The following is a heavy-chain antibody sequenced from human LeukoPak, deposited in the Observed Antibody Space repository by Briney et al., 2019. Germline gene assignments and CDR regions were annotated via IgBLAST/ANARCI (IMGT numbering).Heavy chain of an antibody. V-gene: IGHV4-34*01. CDR1: GGSFSGYY. D-gene: IGHD3-10*01. CDR2: INHSGST. CDR3: ARAPNYGSGRYTDY. Sequence: SETLSLTCAVYGGSFSGYYWSWIRQPPGKGLEWIGEINHSGSTNYNPSLKSRVTISVDTSKNQFSLKLSPVTAADTAVYYCARAPNYGSGRYTDYWGQGTLVTVSS. J-gene: IGHJ4*02.